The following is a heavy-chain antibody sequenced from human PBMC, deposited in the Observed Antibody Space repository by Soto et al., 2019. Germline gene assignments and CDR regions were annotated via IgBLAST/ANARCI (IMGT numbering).Heavy chain of an antibody. V-gene: IGHV3-23*01. CDR3: ASPLCSGGSCYSGFDY. CDR1: GFTFSSYA. D-gene: IGHD2-15*01. J-gene: IGHJ4*02. CDR2: ISGSGGST. Sequence: GSLRLSCAASGFTFSSYAMSWVCQAPGKGLEWVSAISGSGGSTYYADSVKGRLTISRDNSKNTLYLQMNSLRAEDTAVYYCASPLCSGGSCYSGFDYWGQGTLVTVSS.